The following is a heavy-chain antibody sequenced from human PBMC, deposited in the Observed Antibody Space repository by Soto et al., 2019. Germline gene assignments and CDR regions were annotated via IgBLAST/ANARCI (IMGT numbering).Heavy chain of an antibody. V-gene: IGHV4-59*01. D-gene: IGHD2-15*01. CDR2: IYYSGST. J-gene: IGHJ6*02. Sequence: PSETLSLTCTVSGGSISSYYWSWIRQPPGKGLEWIGYIYYSGSTNYNPSLKSRVTISVDTSKNQFSLKLSSVTAADTAVYYCARDLWGYCSGGSCPIDGMDVWGQGTTVTVSS. CDR3: ARDLWGYCSGGSCPIDGMDV. CDR1: GGSISSYY.